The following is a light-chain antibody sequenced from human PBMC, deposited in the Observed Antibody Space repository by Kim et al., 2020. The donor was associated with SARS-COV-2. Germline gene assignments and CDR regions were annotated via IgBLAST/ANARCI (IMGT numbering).Light chain of an antibody. V-gene: IGKV3-11*01. CDR3: QLRYNWPPMFT. CDR1: ESVSLN. J-gene: IGKJ2*01. Sequence: CSVASATLSYRASESVSLNLAWYQQKPGQSPRLLMYDASNRAAGVPARFSGSVSETDFTLTISSLEPEDFAVYYCQLRYNWPPMFTFGQGTKLEI. CDR2: DAS.